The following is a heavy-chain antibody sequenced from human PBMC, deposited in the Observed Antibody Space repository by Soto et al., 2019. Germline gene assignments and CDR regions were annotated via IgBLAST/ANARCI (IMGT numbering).Heavy chain of an antibody. D-gene: IGHD2-15*01. V-gene: IGHV5-51*01. CDR1: GYSFTSYW. J-gene: IGHJ4*02. Sequence: PGESLKISCKGSGYSFTSYWIGWVRQMPGKGLEWTGIIYPGDSDTRYSPSFQGQVTISADKSISTAYLQWSSLKASDTAMYYCARGIGYCSGGSCPFDYWGQGTLVTVSS. CDR2: IYPGDSDT. CDR3: ARGIGYCSGGSCPFDY.